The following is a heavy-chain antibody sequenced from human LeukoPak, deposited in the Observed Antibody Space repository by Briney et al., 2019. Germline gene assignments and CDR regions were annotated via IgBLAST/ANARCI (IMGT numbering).Heavy chain of an antibody. D-gene: IGHD3-3*01. CDR2: ISAYNGNT. Sequence: ASVKVSCKASGYTFTSYGISWVRQAPGQGLEWMGWISAYNGNTNYARKLQGRVTMTTDTSTSTAYMELRSLRSDDTAVYYCARVPTIFGVVITGRYGMDVWGQGTTVTVSS. J-gene: IGHJ6*02. V-gene: IGHV1-18*01. CDR3: ARVPTIFGVVITGRYGMDV. CDR1: GYTFTSYG.